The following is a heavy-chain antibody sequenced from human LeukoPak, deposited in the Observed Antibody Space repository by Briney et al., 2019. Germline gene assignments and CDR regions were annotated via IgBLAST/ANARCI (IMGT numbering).Heavy chain of an antibody. V-gene: IGHV3-23*01. CDR3: AKEPTPGGAFYFDY. Sequence: GSLRLSCAASGFTFSNYAMSWVRQAPGKGLEWVSTISGSGGSTYFADSVKGRFTISRDNSKNTLYLQMNSLRAEDTAVYYCAKEPTPGGAFYFDYWGQGTLVTVSS. D-gene: IGHD3-10*01. J-gene: IGHJ4*02. CDR2: ISGSGGST. CDR1: GFTFSNYA.